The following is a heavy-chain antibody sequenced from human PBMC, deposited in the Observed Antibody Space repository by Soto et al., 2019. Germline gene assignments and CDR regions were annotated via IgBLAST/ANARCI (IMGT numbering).Heavy chain of an antibody. CDR1: GFTFSNYA. CDR3: TNANRYCSGANCFTFDY. CDR2: FSSGGGGT. Sequence: PGGSLRLSCTASGFTFSNYAMSWVRQAPGKGLEWVSTFSSGGGGTYYADSVKGRFTISRDNSKNTPSLQMNSLRAEDTAVYYCTNANRYCSGANCFTFDYWGLGTLVTVSS. V-gene: IGHV3-23*01. D-gene: IGHD2-15*01. J-gene: IGHJ4*02.